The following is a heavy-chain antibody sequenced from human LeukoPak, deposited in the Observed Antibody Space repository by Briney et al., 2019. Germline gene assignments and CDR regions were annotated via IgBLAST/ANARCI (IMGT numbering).Heavy chain of an antibody. V-gene: IGHV3-30*04. Sequence: RGSLRLSCAASGFTFSSYAMHWVRQAPGKGLEWVAVISYDGSNKYYADSVKGRFTISRDNSKNTLYLQMNSLRAEDTAVYYCAMPHDTEYYFDYWGQGTLVTVSS. CDR1: GFTFSSYA. CDR3: AMPHDTEYYFDY. CDR2: ISYDGSNK. J-gene: IGHJ4*02.